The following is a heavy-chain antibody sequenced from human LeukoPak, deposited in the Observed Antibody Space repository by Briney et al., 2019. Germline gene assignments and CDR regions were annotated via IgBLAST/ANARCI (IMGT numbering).Heavy chain of an antibody. CDR3: ARGGVVVIRNYYFDY. CDR1: GYTFTSYY. CDR2: INPSGGST. D-gene: IGHD3-22*01. Sequence: GASVKVSCKASGYTFTSYYMHWVRQAPGQGLEWMGVINPSGGSTSYAQKFQGRVTMTRDMSTSTVYMELSSLRSEDTAVYYCARGGVVVIRNYYFDYWGQGTLVTVSS. V-gene: IGHV1-46*01. J-gene: IGHJ4*02.